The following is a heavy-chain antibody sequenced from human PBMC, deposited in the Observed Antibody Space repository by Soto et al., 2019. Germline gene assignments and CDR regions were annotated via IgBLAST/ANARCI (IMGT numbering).Heavy chain of an antibody. D-gene: IGHD6-13*01. J-gene: IGHJ4*02. Sequence: QVQLQESGPGLVKPSGTLSLTCAVSGGSISTSNWWSWVRQPPGKGLEWIGEVYRTGSTNYNPFPESRLTISADKSKNQSSRKLTSVTAADTAVYYCARARATIAAAAIFDCWGQGTLVTVSS. CDR1: GGSISTSNW. V-gene: IGHV4-4*02. CDR3: ARARATIAAAAIFDC. CDR2: VYRTGST.